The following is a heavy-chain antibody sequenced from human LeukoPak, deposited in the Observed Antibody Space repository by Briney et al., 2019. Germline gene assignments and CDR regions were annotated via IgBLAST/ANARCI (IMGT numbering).Heavy chain of an antibody. CDR1: GYTLTELS. J-gene: IGHJ3*02. V-gene: IGHV1-24*01. Sequence: GASVKVSCKVSGYTLTELSMHWVRQAPGKGLEWMGGFDPEDGETIYTQKFQGRVTMTTDTSTSTAYMELRSLRSDDTAVYYCARVVVVRGVIDAFDIWGQGTMVTVSS. CDR3: ARVVVVRGVIDAFDI. D-gene: IGHD3-10*01. CDR2: FDPEDGET.